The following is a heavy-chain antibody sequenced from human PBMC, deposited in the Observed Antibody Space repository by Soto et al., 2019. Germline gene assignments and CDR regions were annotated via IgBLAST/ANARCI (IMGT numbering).Heavy chain of an antibody. CDR3: XKPPVITASYYYYDMDV. CDR1: GFTLSTYP. Sequence: PGGSLRLSCAASGFTLSTYPMSWVRQAPGKGLEWVSGISGSGISTYYTDSVKGRFTISRDNSKNTVFVQMNSLRDEDTAVYYCXKPPVITASYYYYDMDVWGPGTTVTVSS. D-gene: IGHD4-4*01. V-gene: IGHV3-23*01. CDR2: ISGSGIST. J-gene: IGHJ6*02.